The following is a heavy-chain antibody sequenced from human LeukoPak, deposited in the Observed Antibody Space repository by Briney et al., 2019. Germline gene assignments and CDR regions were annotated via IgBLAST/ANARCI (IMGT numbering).Heavy chain of an antibody. J-gene: IGHJ4*02. CDR2: IKSKTDGGTT. V-gene: IGHV3-15*01. D-gene: IGHD2-15*01. Sequence: GGCLRLSCAASGFTFSKAWMGWVRQAPGKGLEWVGRIKSKTDGGTTDYAAPVKGRFTISRHDSKNALYLQMNSLKTEDTAVYYCTNFRTLLRGQGTLVTVSS. CDR1: GFTFSKAW. CDR3: TNFRTLL.